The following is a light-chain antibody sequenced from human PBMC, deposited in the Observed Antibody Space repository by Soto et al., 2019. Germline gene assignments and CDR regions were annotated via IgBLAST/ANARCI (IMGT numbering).Light chain of an antibody. CDR3: QQLNSYPWT. Sequence: DIQLTQSPSFLSASVGDRVTITCRASQGSRSYLAWYQEKPGKAPKLLIYAASTLQSGVPSGFSGSGYGTEFPLTISSLQPEDFAAYYCQQLNSYPWTFGQGTKGEIK. CDR1: QGSRSY. CDR2: AAS. J-gene: IGKJ1*01. V-gene: IGKV1-9*01.